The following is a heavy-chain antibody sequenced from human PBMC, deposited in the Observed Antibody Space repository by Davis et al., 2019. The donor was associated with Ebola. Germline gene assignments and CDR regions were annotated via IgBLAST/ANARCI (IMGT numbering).Heavy chain of an antibody. CDR1: GFTFSTYS. CDR3: ARDPVTYYYDSSGYYGYYYGMDV. Sequence: GGSLRLSCAASGFTFSTYSMSWVRQAPGKGLEWVSSINTGSNYIFYADSVKGRFTISRDNAKNSLLLQMDSLRDEDTAVYYCARDPVTYYYDSSGYYGYYYGMDVWGKGTTVTVSS. CDR2: INTGSNYI. V-gene: IGHV3-21*01. D-gene: IGHD3-22*01. J-gene: IGHJ6*04.